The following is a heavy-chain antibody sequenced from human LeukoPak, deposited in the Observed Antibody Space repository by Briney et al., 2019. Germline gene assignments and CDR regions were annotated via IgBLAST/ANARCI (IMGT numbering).Heavy chain of an antibody. J-gene: IGHJ4*02. CDR3: ANLPGYCSSTSCPASGY. CDR1: GFTFSSYA. CDR2: ISYDGSNK. V-gene: IGHV3-30-3*01. Sequence: GGSLRLSCAASGFTFSSYAMHWVRQAPGKGLEWVAVISYDGSNKYYADSVKGRFTISRDNSKNTLYLQMNSLRAEDTAVYYCANLPGYCSSTSCPASGYWGQGTLVTVSS. D-gene: IGHD2-2*01.